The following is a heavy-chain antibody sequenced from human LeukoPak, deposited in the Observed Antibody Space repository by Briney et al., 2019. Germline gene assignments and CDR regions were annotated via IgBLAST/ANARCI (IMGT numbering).Heavy chain of an antibody. J-gene: IGHJ4*02. CDR3: ARDVLAAPGTFDY. V-gene: IGHV6-1*01. D-gene: IGHD6-13*01. Sequence: SQSLSLTCAISGDSVSTNSAGWNWIRQSPSRGLEWLGRTYYSSNWHNDYAVSVKSRITINPDTSKNQFSLQLNSVTPEDTAVYYCARDVLAAPGTFDYWGQGALVTVSS. CDR1: GDSVSTNSAG. CDR2: TYYSSNWHN.